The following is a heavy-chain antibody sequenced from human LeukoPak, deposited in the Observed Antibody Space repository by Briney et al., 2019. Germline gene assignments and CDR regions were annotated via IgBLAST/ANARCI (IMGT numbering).Heavy chain of an antibody. D-gene: IGHD3-22*01. CDR2: IYTSGST. CDR3: ARNYDSSGYYLSSFDI. J-gene: IGHJ3*02. V-gene: IGHV4-61*02. Sequence: PSETLSLTCTVSGGSISSGSYYLGWIRQPAGKGLEWIGRIYTSGSTNYNPSLNSRVTISVDTSKNQFSLKLSSVTAADTAVYYCARNYDSSGYYLSSFDIWGQGTMVTVSS. CDR1: GGSISSGSYY.